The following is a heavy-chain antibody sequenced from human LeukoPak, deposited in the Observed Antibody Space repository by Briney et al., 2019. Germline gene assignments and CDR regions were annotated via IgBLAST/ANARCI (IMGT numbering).Heavy chain of an antibody. V-gene: IGHV4-39*01. Sequence: PSETLSLTCTVSGASINTTNFYWAWIRQPPGKGLESIGNIHYTGRTYSNVSLNSRVTISVDTSKNQFSLKLTSVSAADTAVYYCARQGSMTRGGYWLDPWGRGTLVIVSS. CDR1: GASINTTNFY. CDR2: IHYTGRT. CDR3: ARQGSMTRGGYWLDP. J-gene: IGHJ5*02. D-gene: IGHD3-10*01.